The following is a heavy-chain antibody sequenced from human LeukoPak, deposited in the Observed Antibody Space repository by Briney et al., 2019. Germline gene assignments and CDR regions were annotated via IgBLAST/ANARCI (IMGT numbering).Heavy chain of an antibody. CDR3: ASHGGKTEDAFDI. V-gene: IGHV1-69*05. Sequence: ASVKVSCKASGGTFSSYAISWVRQAPGQGLEWMGGIIPIFGTANYAQKFQGRVTITTDESTSTAYMELSSLRSEDTAVYYCASHGGKTEDAFDIWGQGTMVTVSS. CDR1: GGTFSSYA. J-gene: IGHJ3*02. CDR2: IIPIFGTA. D-gene: IGHD4-23*01.